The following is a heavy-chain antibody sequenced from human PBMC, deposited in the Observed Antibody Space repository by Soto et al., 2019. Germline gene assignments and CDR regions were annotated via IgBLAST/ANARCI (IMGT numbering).Heavy chain of an antibody. CDR2: IYYTGST. V-gene: IGHV4-59*08. CDR1: GDSITSYY. CDR3: ARHAFGSGFYYGMGV. D-gene: IGHD3-10*01. Sequence: QVQLQESGPGLVKPSETLSLTCTVSGDSITSYYWSWIRQPPGKGLEWLGYIYYTGSTTYNPSLKSRVTISLDTSKNQFSLKLNSVTAADTAVYYCARHAFGSGFYYGMGVWGQETTVTVSS. J-gene: IGHJ6*02.